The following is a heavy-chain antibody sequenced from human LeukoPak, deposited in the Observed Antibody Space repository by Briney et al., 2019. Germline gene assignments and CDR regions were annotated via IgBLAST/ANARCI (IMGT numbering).Heavy chain of an antibody. D-gene: IGHD3-22*01. CDR1: GGSISSSSYY. CDR3: ARQRYYYDSSGYNFDY. V-gene: IGHV4-39*01. CDR2: IYYSGST. J-gene: IGHJ4*02. Sequence: SETLSVTCTVSGGSISSSSYYWGWIRQPPGKGLEWIGSIYYSGSTYYNPSLKSRVTISVDTSKNQFSLKLSSVTAADTAVYYCARQRYYYDSSGYNFDYWGQGTLVTVSS.